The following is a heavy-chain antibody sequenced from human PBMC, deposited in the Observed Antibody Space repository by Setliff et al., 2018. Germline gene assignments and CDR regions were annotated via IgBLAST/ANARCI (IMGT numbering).Heavy chain of an antibody. CDR1: GYTFTDYY. V-gene: IGHV1-24*01. CDR2: FDPEEGER. D-gene: IGHD3-10*01. Sequence: GASVKVSCKASGYTFTDYYIHWVRQAPGEGLEWIGGFDPEEGERIYAPRLQGRVTMTEDTSSDTAYMELSSLRPEDTAVYYCAIDSVVRGFINGDSFDYWGQGTLVTVSS. CDR3: AIDSVVRGFINGDSFDY. J-gene: IGHJ4*02.